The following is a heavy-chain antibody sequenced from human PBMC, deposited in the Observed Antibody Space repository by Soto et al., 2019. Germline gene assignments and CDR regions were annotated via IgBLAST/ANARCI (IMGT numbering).Heavy chain of an antibody. J-gene: IGHJ4*02. CDR3: ARVGGIGAPPGTDY. Sequence: QVKLVQSGAEVKKPGSSVKVSCKASGGIFSSYAISWLRQAPGQGLGWMGAVIPILGQAYYAQDLQDRVSITADESTRTTDMELSSLRSEDTAVYFCARVGGIGAPPGTDYWGQGTLVTVSS. V-gene: IGHV1-69*01. D-gene: IGHD6-6*01. CDR2: VIPILGQA. CDR1: GGIFSSYA.